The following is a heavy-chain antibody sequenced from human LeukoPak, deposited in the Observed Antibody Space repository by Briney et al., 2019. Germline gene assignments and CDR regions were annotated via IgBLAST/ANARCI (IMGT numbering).Heavy chain of an antibody. D-gene: IGHD2-2*02. J-gene: IGHJ4*02. CDR3: ARQVYCGSYSCYKFDY. CDR1: GVSISSSNSY. V-gene: IGHV4-39*01. CDR2: IYYSGST. Sequence: SETLSLTCTVSGVSISSSNSYWGWIRQPPGKGLEWIGSIYYSGSTYYNPSLKSRVTISVDTSKNQFSLKLSSVTAADTAVYYCARQVYCGSYSCYKFDYWGQGTLVTVSS.